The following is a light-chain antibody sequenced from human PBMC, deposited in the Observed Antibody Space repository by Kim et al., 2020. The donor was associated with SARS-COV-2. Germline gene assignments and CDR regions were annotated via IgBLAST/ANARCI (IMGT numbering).Light chain of an antibody. CDR1: SGHSSHA. Sequence: ASVKLTCTLSSGHSSHAIAWHQQKPEKGPRYLMKVNSDGSHTKGDGIPDRFSGSSSGADSYPTISSLQSDDEADYYCQTWDTGIRVFGGGTKLTVL. CDR3: QTWDTGIRV. CDR2: VNSDGSH. J-gene: IGLJ3*02. V-gene: IGLV4-69*01.